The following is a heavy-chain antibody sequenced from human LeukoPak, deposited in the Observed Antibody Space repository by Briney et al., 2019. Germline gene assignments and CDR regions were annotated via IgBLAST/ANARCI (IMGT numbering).Heavy chain of an antibody. J-gene: IGHJ6*03. D-gene: IGHD6-6*01. CDR3: ARFIAARQAGGGQHYYYYYYYMDV. CDR2: IYYSGST. CDR1: GGSISSGGYS. Sequence: SETLSLTCAVSGGSISSGGYSWSWIRQPPGKGLEWIGYIYYSGSTYYNPSLKSRVTISVDTSKNQFSLKLSSVTAADTAVYYCARFIAARQAGGGQHYYYYYYYMDVWGKGTTVTVSS. V-gene: IGHV4-30-4*07.